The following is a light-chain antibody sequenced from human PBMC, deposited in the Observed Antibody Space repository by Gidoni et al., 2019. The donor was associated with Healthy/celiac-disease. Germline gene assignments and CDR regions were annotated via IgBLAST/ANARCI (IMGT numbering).Light chain of an antibody. CDR2: GAS. CDR1: QSVSSN. J-gene: IGKJ1*01. Sequence: EIVMTQSPASLSVSPGERATLSCRASQSVSSNLAWYQQKPGQAPRLLIYGASTRATGIPARFSGSGSGTEFTLTISSLQSEEFAVYYCQQYNNWPSWTFXQXTKVEIK. CDR3: QQYNNWPSWT. V-gene: IGKV3-15*01.